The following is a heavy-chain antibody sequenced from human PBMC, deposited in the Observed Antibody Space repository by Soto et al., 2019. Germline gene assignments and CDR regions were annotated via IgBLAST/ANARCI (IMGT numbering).Heavy chain of an antibody. CDR1: GFTFSSYS. CDR3: ASTLGYYYDSSGYLY. J-gene: IGHJ4*02. CDR2: ISSSSSTI. V-gene: IGHV3-48*02. Sequence: GSLRLSCAASGFTFSSYSMNWVRQAPGKGLEWVSYISSSSSTIYYADSVKGRFTISRDNAKNSLYLQMNSLRDEDTAVYYCASTLGYYYDSSGYLYWGQGTLVTVSS. D-gene: IGHD3-22*01.